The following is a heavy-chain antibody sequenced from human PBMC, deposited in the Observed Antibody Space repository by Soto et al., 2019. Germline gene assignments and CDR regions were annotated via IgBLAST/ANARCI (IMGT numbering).Heavy chain of an antibody. CDR2: VYHTGST. CDR3: ARHPVSVAGEYFLYHSGVDV. J-gene: IGHJ6*02. D-gene: IGHD6-19*01. CDR1: GGSFSDYF. Sequence: QVQLQQWGAGLLTPSETLSLACAVYGGSFSDYFWTWIRQPPGKGLDWIGEVYHTGSTHYSPSHKRRVNISVAKSKIQFSLRLSSITASDAAVYYCARHPVSVAGEYFLYHSGVDVWGPGPTVTVS. V-gene: IGHV4-34*01.